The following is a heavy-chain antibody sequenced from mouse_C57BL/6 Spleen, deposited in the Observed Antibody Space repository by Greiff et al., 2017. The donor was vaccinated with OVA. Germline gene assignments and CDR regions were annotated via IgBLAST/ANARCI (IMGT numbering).Heavy chain of an antibody. Sequence: EVKLVESERGLVQPGSSMKLSCTASGFTFSDYYMAWVRQVPEKGLEWVANINYDGSSTYYLDSLKSRFIISRDNAKNILYLQMSSLKSEDTATYYCASWYDYPWFAYWGQGTLVTVSA. CDR3: ASWYDYPWFAY. CDR2: INYDGSST. V-gene: IGHV5-16*01. CDR1: GFTFSDYY. J-gene: IGHJ3*01. D-gene: IGHD2-4*01.